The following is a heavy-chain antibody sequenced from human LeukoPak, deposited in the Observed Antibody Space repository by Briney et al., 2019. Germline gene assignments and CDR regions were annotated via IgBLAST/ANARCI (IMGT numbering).Heavy chain of an antibody. J-gene: IGHJ4*02. V-gene: IGHV5-51*01. CDR1: GYSFTSNW. D-gene: IGHD3-9*01. Sequence: GESLKISCKGSGYSFTSNWIGWVRQMPGEGLEWMGNIDPSDSETRHSPSFQGQVTISVDKPISTAYLQWNSLKASDTAMYYCARLNDILTGPFDYWGQGTLVTVSS. CDR2: IDPSDSET. CDR3: ARLNDILTGPFDY.